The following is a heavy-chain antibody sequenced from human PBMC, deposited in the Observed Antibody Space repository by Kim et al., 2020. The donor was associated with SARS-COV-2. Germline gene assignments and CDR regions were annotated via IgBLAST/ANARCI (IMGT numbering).Heavy chain of an antibody. V-gene: IGHV4-31*03. CDR2: SFYSGSP. CDR3: ATFGFRTWFFDL. D-gene: IGHD3-10*01. J-gene: IGHJ2*01. Sequence: SETLSLTCNVSGGSIISGVYYWSWIRQLPGKGLEWIGYSFYSGSPYYNPSLKSRVSISMDTSKNQFSLTMTSVTAADTAVYFCATFGFRTWFFDLWGRGTLVTVSS. CDR1: GGSIISGVYY.